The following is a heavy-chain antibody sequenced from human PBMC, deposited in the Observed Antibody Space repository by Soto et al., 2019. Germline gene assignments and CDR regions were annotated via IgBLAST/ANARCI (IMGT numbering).Heavy chain of an antibody. Sequence: PSETLSLTCTVSGASITTYYWSWFRQPPGQGLESLGYIYHTGDTNSNPSHRGRLSISIDTAKNQFSLKLSSVTSADTAIYYCARTARVPDFWGPGILVTVSS. CDR3: ARTARVPDF. D-gene: IGHD2-2*01. J-gene: IGHJ4*02. V-gene: IGHV4-59*01. CDR1: GASITTYY. CDR2: IYHTGDT.